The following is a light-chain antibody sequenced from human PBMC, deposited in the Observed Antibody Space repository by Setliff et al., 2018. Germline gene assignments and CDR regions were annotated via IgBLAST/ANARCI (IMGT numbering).Light chain of an antibody. CDR1: SSNIGAGYD. CDR3: QSYDSSLSGSYV. CDR2: GNS. Sequence: QSVLTQPPSVSGAPRQRVTISCTGSSSNIGAGYDVHWYQQLPGTAPKLLIYGNSNRPSGVPDRFSGSKSGTSASLAITGLQAEDEADYYCQSYDSSLSGSYVFGTGTKVT. J-gene: IGLJ1*01. V-gene: IGLV1-40*01.